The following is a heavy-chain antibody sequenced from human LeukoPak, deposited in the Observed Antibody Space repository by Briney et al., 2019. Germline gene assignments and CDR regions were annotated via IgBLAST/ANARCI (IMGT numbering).Heavy chain of an antibody. J-gene: IGHJ6*03. Sequence: ASVKVSCKASGYTFTSYDINWVRQATGQGLEWMGWMNPNSGNTGYAQKFQGRVTMTRNTSISTAYMELSSLRSEDTAVYYCARAEDSIPYYYYMDVWGKGTTVTVSS. CDR3: ARAEDSIPYYYYMDV. V-gene: IGHV1-8*01. CDR1: GYTFTSYD. D-gene: IGHD3-3*02. CDR2: MNPNSGNT.